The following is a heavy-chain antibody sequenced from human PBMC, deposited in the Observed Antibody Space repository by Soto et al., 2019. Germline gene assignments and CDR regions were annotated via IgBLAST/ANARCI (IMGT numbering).Heavy chain of an antibody. CDR2: IYYSGTT. J-gene: IGHJ4*02. Sequence: LSLTCTVSGGSIKVGGYYWGWIRQPPGKGLEWVATIYYSGTTYYNPSLKSRLTISLDTSRNQFSLDLTSVTAADTAVYYCARLAYSHYSTWGQGTLVT. CDR1: GGSIKVGGYY. V-gene: IGHV4-39*01. D-gene: IGHD5-12*01. CDR3: ARLAYSHYST.